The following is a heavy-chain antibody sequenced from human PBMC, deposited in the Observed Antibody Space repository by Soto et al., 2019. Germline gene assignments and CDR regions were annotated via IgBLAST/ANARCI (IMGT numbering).Heavy chain of an antibody. CDR3: ARPLATCFWSGYPRFP. V-gene: IGHV3-66*03. J-gene: IGHJ5*02. CDR1: GFTVSSNY. CDR2: IYSCGST. D-gene: IGHD3-3*01. Sequence: GGSLRLSCAASGFTVSSNYMSWVRQAPGKGLEWVSVIYSCGSTYYADSVKGRFTISRDNSKNTLYLQMNSLRAEDTAVYYCARPLATCFWSGYPRFPWGQGTLVTVSS.